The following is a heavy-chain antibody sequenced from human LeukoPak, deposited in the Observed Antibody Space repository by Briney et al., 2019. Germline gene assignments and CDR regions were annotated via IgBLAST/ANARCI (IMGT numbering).Heavy chain of an antibody. D-gene: IGHD4-23*01. Sequence: PSETLSLTCTVSGGSISSYFWSWIRQPPGKGLEWIAYISYTGYTNYNPSLKSRVTISVDASKNQISLILSSVTAADTAVYFCARDAHGGNSHFEFWGQGTLVTVSS. CDR1: GGSISSYF. V-gene: IGHV4-59*01. CDR3: ARDAHGGNSHFEF. CDR2: ISYTGYT. J-gene: IGHJ4*02.